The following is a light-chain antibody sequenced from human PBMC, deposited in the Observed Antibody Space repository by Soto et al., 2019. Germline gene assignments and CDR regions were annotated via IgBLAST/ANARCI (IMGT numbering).Light chain of an antibody. V-gene: IGKV3-20*01. J-gene: IGKJ4*01. Sequence: EIVLTQSPGTLSLSPGERSTLSCRASQSVSSSYLAWYHQRPGQAPRLLIYGASSRATGIPDRFTGSGSGTAFAVTISKLEPEDFAVYYCQQYGTFFGGGTKVEIK. CDR1: QSVSSSY. CDR3: QQYGTF. CDR2: GAS.